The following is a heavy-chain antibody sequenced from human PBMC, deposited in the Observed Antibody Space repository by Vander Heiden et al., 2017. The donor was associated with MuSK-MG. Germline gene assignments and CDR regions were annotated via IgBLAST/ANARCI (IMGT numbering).Heavy chain of an antibody. CDR2: ISVKNGNT. J-gene: IGHJ3*02. Sequence: QVQLVQSGAEVKKPGASVKVSCKASGYTFTSYGISWVRQAPGQGLEWMGWISVKNGNTNHAQKLQGRLTMTTDTATSTAYMELRSLRFDDTALYYGARDPWGGAFDIWGQGTMVTVS. V-gene: IGHV1-18*01. D-gene: IGHD3-16*01. CDR1: GYTFTSYG. CDR3: ARDPWGGAFDI.